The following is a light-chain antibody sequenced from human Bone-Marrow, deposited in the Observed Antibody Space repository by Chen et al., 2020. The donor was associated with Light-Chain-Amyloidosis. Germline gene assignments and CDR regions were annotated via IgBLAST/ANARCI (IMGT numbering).Light chain of an antibody. Sequence: QSVLSQPLSASGTPGQKVTISCSGSTSDIGSNPVNWYQQLPGRAPRLLIFVDTKRPSGVPERLSGSNSGNTATLTISRVEAGDEADYYCQVWDRSSDRPVFGGGTKLTVL. V-gene: IGLV1-44*01. CDR3: QVWDRSSDRPV. CDR2: VDT. J-gene: IGLJ3*02. CDR1: TSDIGSNP.